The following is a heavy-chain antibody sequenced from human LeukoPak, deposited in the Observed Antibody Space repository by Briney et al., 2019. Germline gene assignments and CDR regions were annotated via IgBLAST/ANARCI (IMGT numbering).Heavy chain of an antibody. Sequence: APVKVSCKASGYTFTGYYMHWVRQAPGQGLEWMGWINPNSGGTNYAQKFQGRVTMTRDTSISTAYMELSRLRSDDTAVYYCARDQELLWFGEFQPFDYWGQGTLVTVSS. CDR1: GYTFTGYY. D-gene: IGHD3-10*01. CDR3: ARDQELLWFGEFQPFDY. J-gene: IGHJ4*02. V-gene: IGHV1-2*02. CDR2: INPNSGGT.